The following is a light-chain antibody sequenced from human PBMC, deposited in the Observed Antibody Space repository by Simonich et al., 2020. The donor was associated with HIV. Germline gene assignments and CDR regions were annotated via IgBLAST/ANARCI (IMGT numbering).Light chain of an antibody. J-gene: IGKJ2*01. Sequence: ERVMTQSPATLSVSPGERATPSCRASQSISTNLAWYQQKPGQAPRLLIYGASTRATGIPARFSGSGSGTEFTLTISSMQSEDFAVYYCQQYNNWPLLFGQGTKLEIK. CDR2: GAS. V-gene: IGKV3-15*01. CDR1: QSISTN. CDR3: QQYNNWPLL.